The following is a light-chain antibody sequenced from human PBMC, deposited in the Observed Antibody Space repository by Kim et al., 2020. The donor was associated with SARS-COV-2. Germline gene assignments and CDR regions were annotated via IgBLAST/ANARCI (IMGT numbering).Light chain of an antibody. V-gene: IGKV1-39*01. J-gene: IGKJ5*01. CDR2: DGS. Sequence: DIQMTQSPSSLSASVGDRVTITCRTSHNIETYLNWFQHKRGKAPKLLLYDGSNLQSGVPSRFSASGFGTDFTLTITNLQPEDSATYYCQQSYSTPLTFGQGTRLEIK. CDR3: QQSYSTPLT. CDR1: HNIETY.